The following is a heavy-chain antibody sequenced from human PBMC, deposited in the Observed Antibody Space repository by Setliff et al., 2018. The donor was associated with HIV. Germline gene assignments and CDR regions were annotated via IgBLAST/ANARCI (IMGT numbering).Heavy chain of an antibody. Sequence: GGSLRLSCEVSGFNYNNFAMNWVRQAPGKGLEWVSIIYTGGSTYYADSVKGRFTISRDNSKNTLYLQMNSLRVEDTAIYYCAKAPGWLFLSHYWGQGTLVTVSS. D-gene: IGHD3-22*01. J-gene: IGHJ4*02. V-gene: IGHV3-23*01. CDR1: GFNYNNFA. CDR3: AKAPGWLFLSHY. CDR2: IIYTGGST.